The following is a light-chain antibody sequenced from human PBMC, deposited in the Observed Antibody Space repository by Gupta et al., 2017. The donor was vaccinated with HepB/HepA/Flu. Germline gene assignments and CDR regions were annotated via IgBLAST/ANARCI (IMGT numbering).Light chain of an antibody. J-gene: IGKJ2*01. CDR3: QQYNSYPYT. Sequence: DIQMTQSPSTLSASVGDRVTITCRASQSISDWLAWYQQKPGKAPKLLIYKASSLESGVPSRFSGSGSGTEFTLTISSLQPDDFATYYCQQYNSYPYTFGQGTKLEIK. CDR1: QSISDW. V-gene: IGKV1-5*03. CDR2: KAS.